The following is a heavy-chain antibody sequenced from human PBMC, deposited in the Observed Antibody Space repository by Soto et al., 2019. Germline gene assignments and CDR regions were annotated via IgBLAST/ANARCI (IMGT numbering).Heavy chain of an antibody. Sequence: SETLSLTCAVSGGSISSGSYSWSWIRQPPGKGLEWIGYIYHSGSTYYNPSLKSRVTISVDRSKNQFSLKLSSVTAADTAVYYCARVRGYDSSGYFDYWGQGTLVTVSS. CDR2: IYHSGST. D-gene: IGHD3-22*01. CDR1: GGSISSGSYS. J-gene: IGHJ4*02. V-gene: IGHV4-30-2*01. CDR3: ARVRGYDSSGYFDY.